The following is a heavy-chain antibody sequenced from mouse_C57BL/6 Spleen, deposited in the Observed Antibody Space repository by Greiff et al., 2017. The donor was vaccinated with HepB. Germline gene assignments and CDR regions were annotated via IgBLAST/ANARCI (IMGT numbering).Heavy chain of an antibody. J-gene: IGHJ4*01. Sequence: VKLMESGPGLVAPSQSLSITCTVSGFSLTSYAISWVRQPPGKGLEWLGVIWTGGGTNYNSALKSRLSISKDNSKSQVFLKMNSLQTDDTARYYCARRGTTVKGYYAMDYWGQGTSVTVSS. CDR2: IWTGGGT. D-gene: IGHD1-1*01. V-gene: IGHV2-9-1*01. CDR1: GFSLTSYA. CDR3: ARRGTTVKGYYAMDY.